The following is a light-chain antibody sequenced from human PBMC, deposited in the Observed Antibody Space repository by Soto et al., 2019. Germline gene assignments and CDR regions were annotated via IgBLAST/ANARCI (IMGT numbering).Light chain of an antibody. CDR1: QSISSW. V-gene: IGKV1-5*03. J-gene: IGKJ1*01. CDR3: QYWRT. CDR2: KAS. Sequence: DSQMTQSPSTLSASVGDRVTITCRASQSISSWLAWYQQKPGKAPKLLIYKASSLESGVPSRFSGSGSGTEFTLTISSLQPDDFATYYCQYWRTVGQGTKVEIQ.